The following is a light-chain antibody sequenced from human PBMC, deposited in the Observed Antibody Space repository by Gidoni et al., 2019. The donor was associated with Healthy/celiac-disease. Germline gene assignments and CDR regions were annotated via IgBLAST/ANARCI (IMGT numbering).Light chain of an antibody. V-gene: IGKV1-39*01. CDR3: QQSYSTPTT. Sequence: DIQMTQSPSSLSASVGDRVTITCRASQSISSYLNWYQQKPGIAPKLLIYAASSLQSGVPSRFSGSGSGTDFTLTISSLQPEDFATYYCQQSYSTPTTFGPGTKVDIK. J-gene: IGKJ3*01. CDR1: QSISSY. CDR2: AAS.